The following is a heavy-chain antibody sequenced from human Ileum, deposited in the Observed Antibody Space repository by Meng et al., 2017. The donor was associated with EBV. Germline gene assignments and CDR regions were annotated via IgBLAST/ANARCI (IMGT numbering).Heavy chain of an antibody. Sequence: QVRVAGPGPVWPHASGPFSLPCPVSVCSVSSCVYRWSLVRQPTGKGLEWIGYLHSSAETKYNPSLKGRTTISIDTSKNQFSLKLNSLTAADTAVYYCARLLSHHGDHGDVFDHWGPGTLVTVSS. CDR2: LHSSAET. CDR1: VCSVSSCVYR. J-gene: IGHJ4*02. V-gene: IGHV4-61*08. D-gene: IGHD4-17*01. CDR3: ARLLSHHGDHGDVFDH.